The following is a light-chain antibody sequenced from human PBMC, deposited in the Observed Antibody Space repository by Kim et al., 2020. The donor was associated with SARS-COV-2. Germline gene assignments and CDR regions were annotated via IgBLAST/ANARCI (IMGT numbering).Light chain of an antibody. V-gene: IGLV3-21*04. CDR3: QVWDSSRV. J-gene: IGLJ3*02. Sequence: SVATGKTARVTCGGNNSGSKSVHLYQQKPGQAPVLVIYYDSDRPSGIPERFSGSNSGNTATLTISRVEAGDEADYYCQVWDSSRVFGGGTQLTVL. CDR1: NSGSKS. CDR2: YDS.